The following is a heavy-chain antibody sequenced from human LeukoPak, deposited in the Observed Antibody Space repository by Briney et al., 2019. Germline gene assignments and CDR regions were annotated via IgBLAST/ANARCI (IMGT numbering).Heavy chain of an antibody. D-gene: IGHD3-10*01. V-gene: IGHV4-30-4*01. J-gene: IGHJ4*02. Sequence: SETLSLTCTVSGGSISSGDYYWSWIRQPPGKGLEWIGYIYYSGSTYYNPSLKSRVTISVDTSKNQFSLKLSSVTAADTAVYYCASIRITMVRGVMLDYWGQGTLVTVSS. CDR1: GGSISSGDYY. CDR3: ASIRITMVRGVMLDY. CDR2: IYYSGST.